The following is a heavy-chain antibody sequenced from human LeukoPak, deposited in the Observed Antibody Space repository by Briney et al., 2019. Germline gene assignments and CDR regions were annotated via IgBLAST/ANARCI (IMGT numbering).Heavy chain of an antibody. D-gene: IGHD3-3*01. CDR1: GYTFTGYY. CDR2: INPNSGGT. CDR3: ARGYSDFWSGYSLSPSPGYMDV. V-gene: IGHV1-2*02. J-gene: IGHJ6*04. Sequence: GASVKVSCKASGYTFTGYYMHWVRQAPGQGLEWMGWINPNSGGTNYAQKVQGRVTMTRDTSISTAYMELRRLRSDAPALYYSARGYSDFWSGYSLSPSPGYMDVWGKGTTVTVSS.